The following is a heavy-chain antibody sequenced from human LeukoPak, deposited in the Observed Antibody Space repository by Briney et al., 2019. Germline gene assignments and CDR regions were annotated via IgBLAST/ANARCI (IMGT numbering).Heavy chain of an antibody. Sequence: ASVKVSCKASGYTFTGYYMHWVRQAPGQGLEWMGWINPNSGGTNYAQKFQGRVTMTRDTSISTAYMELSRLRSDDTAVYYCARRIWYSSSWRGFDYWGQGTLVTVSS. J-gene: IGHJ4*02. CDR2: INPNSGGT. D-gene: IGHD6-6*01. CDR3: ARRIWYSSSWRGFDY. V-gene: IGHV1-2*02. CDR1: GYTFTGYY.